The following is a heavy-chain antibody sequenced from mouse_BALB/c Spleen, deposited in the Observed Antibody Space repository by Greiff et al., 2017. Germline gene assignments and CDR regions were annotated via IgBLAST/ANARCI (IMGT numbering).Heavy chain of an antibody. Sequence: QVQLQQSGAELVRPGTSVKVSCKASGYAFTNYLIEWVKQRPGQGLEWIGVINPGSGGTNYNEKFKGKATLTADKSSSTAYMQLSSLTSDDSAVYFCARGGTYDGYYWGQGTTLTVSS. CDR3: ARGGTYDGYY. CDR1: GYAFTNYL. CDR2: INPGSGGT. J-gene: IGHJ2*01. V-gene: IGHV1-54*03. D-gene: IGHD2-3*01.